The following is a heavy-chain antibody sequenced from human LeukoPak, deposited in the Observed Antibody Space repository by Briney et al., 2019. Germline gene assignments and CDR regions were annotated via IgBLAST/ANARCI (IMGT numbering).Heavy chain of an antibody. CDR3: ARAGAPYSFHY. CDR1: GDSISSYY. Sequence: SETLSHTCSVSGDSISSYYWSWIRRPPGKGLEWIGYLFHSGSTNYNPSLKSRVTISVDTSKNQFSLKLNSVTAADTAVYYCARAGAPYSFHYWGQGTLVTVSS. J-gene: IGHJ4*02. D-gene: IGHD2-21*01. CDR2: LFHSGST. V-gene: IGHV4-59*01.